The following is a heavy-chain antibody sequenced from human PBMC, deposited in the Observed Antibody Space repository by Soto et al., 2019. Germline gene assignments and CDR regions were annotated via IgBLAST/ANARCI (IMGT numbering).Heavy chain of an antibody. Sequence: PSETLSLTCTVSGVSFRSSDYYWGCIRQPPNKGLEWIGSMHYSGSTFYNPSLKSRVTISVDTSKNQFSLKLTSVTAADTAVYYCARPGYSSSWYWFDPWGQGTLVTVSS. J-gene: IGHJ5*02. V-gene: IGHV4-39*01. CDR1: GVSFRSSDYY. CDR2: MHYSGST. CDR3: ARPGYSSSWYWFDP. D-gene: IGHD6-13*01.